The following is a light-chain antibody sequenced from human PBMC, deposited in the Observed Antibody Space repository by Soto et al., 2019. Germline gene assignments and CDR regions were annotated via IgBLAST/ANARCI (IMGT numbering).Light chain of an antibody. CDR1: QSLRHSNGYNY. V-gene: IGKV2-28*01. J-gene: IGKJ2*01. CDR3: MQVLQTPLYT. CDR2: LGS. Sequence: DIVMTQSPLSLPVTPGEPASISCRSSQSLRHSNGYNYLDWYLQKPGQSPQLLIYLGSNRASGVPDRFSGSGSGTDFTLEISRVEAEDVGVYYCMQVLQTPLYTFGQGTKLEIK.